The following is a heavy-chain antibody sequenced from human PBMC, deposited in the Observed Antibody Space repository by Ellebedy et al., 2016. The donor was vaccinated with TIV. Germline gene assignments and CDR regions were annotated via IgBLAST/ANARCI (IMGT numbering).Heavy chain of an antibody. J-gene: IGHJ3*02. V-gene: IGHV4-4*02. CDR3: AAKGVVSRTFDI. D-gene: IGHD2-15*01. Sequence: SETLSLTXTVSGDSISTHNWWSWVRQPPGKGLEWIAEIHHGGSTNYNLSLKSRVTISVDRSNNHFSLKMNSMTAADTAVYYCAAKGVVSRTFDIWGQGTMVAVSS. CDR1: GDSISTHNW. CDR2: IHHGGST.